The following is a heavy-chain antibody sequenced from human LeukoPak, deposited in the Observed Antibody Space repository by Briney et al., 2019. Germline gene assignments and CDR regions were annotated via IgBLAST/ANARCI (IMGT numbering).Heavy chain of an antibody. CDR3: ARIFDS. V-gene: IGHV4-4*02. CDR2: IFHTGKT. J-gene: IGHJ4*02. Sequence: WVRQPPGKRPEWIGDIFHTGKTNYNPSLRSRATISLDTSKSQFSLRLTSMTAADTAVYYCARIFDSWGQGILVTVSS.